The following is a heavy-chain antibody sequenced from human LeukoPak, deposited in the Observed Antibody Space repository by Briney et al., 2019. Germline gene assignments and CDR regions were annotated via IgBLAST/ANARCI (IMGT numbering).Heavy chain of an antibody. CDR3: ASLYGSSWPPFDY. CDR1: GGSFSGYY. V-gene: IGHV4-34*01. D-gene: IGHD6-13*01. CDR2: INHSGST. J-gene: IGHJ4*02. Sequence: SETLSLSCAVYGGSFSGYYWSWISQPPGKGLEWIGEINHSGSTNYNPSLKSRVTISVDTSKNQFSLKLSSVTAADTAVYYCASLYGSSWPPFDYWGQGTLVTVSS.